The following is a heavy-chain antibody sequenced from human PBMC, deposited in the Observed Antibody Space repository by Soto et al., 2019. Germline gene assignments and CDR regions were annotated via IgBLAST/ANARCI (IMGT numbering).Heavy chain of an antibody. Sequence: GASVKVSCKASGYTFTSYYMHWVRQAPGQGLEWMGIINPSVGTTKYAQKLQGRVTMTRDTSTSTVYMELSSLRSEDTAVYHCARHFYVGVVGRLYRMDVWGQGTTVTVS. V-gene: IGHV1-46*01. CDR3: ARHFYVGVVGRLYRMDV. CDR1: GYTFTSYY. J-gene: IGHJ6*02. CDR2: INPSVGTT. D-gene: IGHD3-3*02.